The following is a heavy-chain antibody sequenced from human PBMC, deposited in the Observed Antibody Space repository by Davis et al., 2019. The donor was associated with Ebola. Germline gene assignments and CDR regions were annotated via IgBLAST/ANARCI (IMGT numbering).Heavy chain of an antibody. D-gene: IGHD6-13*01. CDR3: AREGIAAAGHDY. CDR1: GYSISSAYY. V-gene: IGHV4-38-2*02. Sequence: PGGSLRLSCTVSGYSISSAYYWGWIRQPPGKGLEWIGSIYHSGSTYYNPSLKSRVTISVDTSKNQFSLNLSSVTAADTAVYYCAREGIAAAGHDYWGQGTLVTVSS. J-gene: IGHJ4*02. CDR2: IYHSGST.